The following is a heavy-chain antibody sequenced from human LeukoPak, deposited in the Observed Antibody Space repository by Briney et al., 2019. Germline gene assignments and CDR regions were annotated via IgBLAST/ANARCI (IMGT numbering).Heavy chain of an antibody. CDR1: GFTFSDYY. CDR3: ARSGYCSSTSCYRSPYYYYYYMDV. J-gene: IGHJ6*03. Sequence: PGGSLRLSCAASGFTFSDYYMSWIRQAPGKGLEWVSYISSSGSTIYYADSVKGRFTISRDNAKNSLYLQMNSLRAEDTAVYYCARSGYCSSTSCYRSPYYYYYYMDVWGKGTTVTVSS. V-gene: IGHV3-11*04. D-gene: IGHD2-2*02. CDR2: ISSSGSTI.